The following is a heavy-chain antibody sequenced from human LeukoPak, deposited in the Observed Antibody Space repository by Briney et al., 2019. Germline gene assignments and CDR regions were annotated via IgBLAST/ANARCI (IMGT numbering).Heavy chain of an antibody. Sequence: GGSLRLSCAASGFTFSDYYMSWIRQAPGKGLEWVANIKQDGSEKYYVDSVKGRFTISRDNAKNSLYLQMNSLRAEDTAVYYCARNPVNDFQMIEASYSSSWYAFDIWGQGTMVTVSS. CDR3: ARNPVNDFQMIEASYSSSWYAFDI. D-gene: IGHD6-13*01. CDR1: GFTFSDYY. CDR2: IKQDGSEK. V-gene: IGHV3-7*01. J-gene: IGHJ3*02.